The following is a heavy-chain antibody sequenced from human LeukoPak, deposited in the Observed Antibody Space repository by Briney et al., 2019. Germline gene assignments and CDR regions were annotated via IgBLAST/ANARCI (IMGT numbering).Heavy chain of an antibody. V-gene: IGHV3-49*03. CDR1: AFTFSSYS. CDR2: IRSKAYGAIT. CDR3: TRVGRGGQWLVFAF. D-gene: IGHD6-19*01. Sequence: GGSLRLSCVASAFTFSSYSMNWFRQAPGKGLEWVGFIRSKAYGAITEYAASVKGRFIISRDDSKNIAYLQMNSLKTEDTAVYYCTRVGRGGQWLVFAFWGQGILVTVSS. J-gene: IGHJ4*02.